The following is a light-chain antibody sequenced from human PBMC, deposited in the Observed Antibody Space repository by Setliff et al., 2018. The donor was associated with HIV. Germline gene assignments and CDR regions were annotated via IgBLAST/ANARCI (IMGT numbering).Light chain of an antibody. CDR1: SSNIGSNT. CDR3: AARDDSLNGYV. V-gene: IGLV1-44*01. CDR2: STN. Sequence: QSALAQPPSASGTPGQRVTISCSGSSSNIGSNTVNWYQQLPGTAPKLLIYSTNQRPSGVPDRFSGSKSGTSASLAISGLQSEDEADYYCAARDDSLNGYVFGTGTKVTVL. J-gene: IGLJ1*01.